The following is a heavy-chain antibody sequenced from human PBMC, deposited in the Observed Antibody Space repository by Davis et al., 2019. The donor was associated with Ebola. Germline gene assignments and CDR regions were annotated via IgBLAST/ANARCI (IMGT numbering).Heavy chain of an antibody. D-gene: IGHD2-8*01. CDR1: GFTFSNYA. CDR3: AEGGTNNFLGAN. V-gene: IGHV3-23*01. CDR2: ISGTGGDT. Sequence: PGGSLRLSCASSGFTFSNYAMTWVRQAPGQGLEWVSAISGTGGDTYYADSVQGRFTISRDNSNSVLFLQLNSLRAEDTAVFYCAEGGTNNFLGANWGQGTLVTVSS. J-gene: IGHJ4*02.